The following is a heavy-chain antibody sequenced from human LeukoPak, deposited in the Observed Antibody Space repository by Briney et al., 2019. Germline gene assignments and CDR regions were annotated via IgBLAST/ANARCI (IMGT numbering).Heavy chain of an antibody. CDR3: AKSNGYGLVDI. CDR2: INHGGST. D-gene: IGHD3-10*01. Sequence: PSETLSLTCAVYGGTFSGYYWSWIRQPPGKGLEWIGEINHGGSTNYNPSLKSRVTISVDTSKNQFSLKLSSVTAADTAVYYCAKSNGYGLVDIWGQGTMVTVSS. CDR1: GGTFSGYY. J-gene: IGHJ3*02. V-gene: IGHV4-34*08.